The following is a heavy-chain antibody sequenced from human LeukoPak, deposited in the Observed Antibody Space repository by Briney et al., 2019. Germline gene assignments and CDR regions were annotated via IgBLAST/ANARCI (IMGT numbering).Heavy chain of an antibody. CDR2: IYHSGST. Sequence: SETLSLTCAVSGGSISSGGYSWSWIRQPPGKGLEWIGYIYHSGSTYYNPSLKSRVTISVDRSKNQFSLKLSSVTAADTAVYYCARGVKDWLDPWGQGTLVTVSS. CDR1: GGSISSGGYS. D-gene: IGHD3-10*01. CDR3: ARGVKDWLDP. V-gene: IGHV4-30-2*01. J-gene: IGHJ5*02.